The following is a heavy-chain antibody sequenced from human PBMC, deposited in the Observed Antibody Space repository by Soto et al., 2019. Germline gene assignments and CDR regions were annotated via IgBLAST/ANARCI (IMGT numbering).Heavy chain of an antibody. CDR1: GGSISSGGYH. D-gene: IGHD3-22*01. CDR2: VFYSGST. Sequence: QVQLQESGPGLVKPSQTLSLTCTVSGGSISSGGYHCNWIRQRPGQGLEWIGYVFYSGSTYYNPSLKSRLSMSVDTSKNQVSLKLRSVTAADSAVYYCARARDSSGLAFDIWGQGTMVTVSS. V-gene: IGHV4-31*03. CDR3: ARARDSSGLAFDI. J-gene: IGHJ3*02.